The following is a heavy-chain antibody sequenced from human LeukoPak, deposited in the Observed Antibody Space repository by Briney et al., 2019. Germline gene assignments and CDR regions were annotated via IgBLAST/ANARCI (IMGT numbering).Heavy chain of an antibody. Sequence: SETLSLTCTVSGGSISSSSYYWGWIRQPPGKGLEWIGSIYYSGSTYYNPSLKSRVTISVDTSKNQFSLKLSSVTAADTAVYYCARELGLKYSSGWYQSGVMDVWGKGTTVTVSS. D-gene: IGHD6-19*01. J-gene: IGHJ6*03. CDR1: GGSISSSSYY. CDR2: IYYSGST. CDR3: ARELGLKYSSGWYQSGVMDV. V-gene: IGHV4-39*07.